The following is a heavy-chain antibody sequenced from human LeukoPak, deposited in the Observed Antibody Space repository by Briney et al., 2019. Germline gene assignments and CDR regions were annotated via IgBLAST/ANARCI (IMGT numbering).Heavy chain of an antibody. CDR2: SIPIFCTA. J-gene: IGHJ2*01. D-gene: IGHD5-18*01. CDR3: ARDSGTAMVTGYWYFDL. Sequence: ASVKVSCKASGGTFSSYAISWVRQAPGQGLEWMGGSIPIFCTANYAQKFQGRVTITADKSPHTDYMELSSSTSEDTAVYYCARDSGTAMVTGYWYFDLWGRGPLVTVSS. CDR1: GGTFSSYA. V-gene: IGHV1-69*06.